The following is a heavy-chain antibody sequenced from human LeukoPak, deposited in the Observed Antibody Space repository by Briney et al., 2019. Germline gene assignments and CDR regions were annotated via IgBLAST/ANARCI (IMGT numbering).Heavy chain of an antibody. J-gene: IGHJ4*02. CDR2: ISYGGSNK. D-gene: IGHD1-26*01. CDR3: ARDGSGSNYFFDY. V-gene: IGHV3-30*03. Sequence: GGSLRLSCAASGFTFSTYGMHWVRQAPDKGLEWVAVISYGGSNKYYTDSVKGRFTISRDNSKNTLYLQMNSLRAEDTAAYYCARDGSGSNYFFDYWGQGTLVTVSS. CDR1: GFTFSTYG.